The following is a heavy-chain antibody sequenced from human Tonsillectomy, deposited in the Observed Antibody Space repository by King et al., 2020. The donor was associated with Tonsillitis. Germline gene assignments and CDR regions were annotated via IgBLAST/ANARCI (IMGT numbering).Heavy chain of an antibody. Sequence: VQLVESGGGLVQPGGSLRLSCAASGFTFSNYAMSWVRQAPGKGLEWVSAISGNSGSTYYADSVKGRFNISRDNSKNTLSLQMTSLRGEDTAVYYCAKEFVVVPAANDAFDIWGKGTMVTVSS. CDR1: GFTFSNYA. CDR3: AKEFVVVPAANDAFDI. D-gene: IGHD2-2*01. CDR2: ISGNSGST. J-gene: IGHJ3*02. V-gene: IGHV3-23*04.